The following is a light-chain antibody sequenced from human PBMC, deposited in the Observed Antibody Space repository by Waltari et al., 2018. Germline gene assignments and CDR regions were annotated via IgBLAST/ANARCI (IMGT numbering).Light chain of an antibody. CDR3: NSRDSSGNHLV. CDR2: GKN. V-gene: IGLV3-19*01. Sequence: SSELTQDTAVSVALGQTVRITCQGDSLRSYYASWYQQKPGQAPVLVIYGKNNRPSGIPDRFSGSGSGNTAALTITGAQAEDEADYYCNSRDSSGNHLVFGGGTKLTVL. J-gene: IGLJ2*01. CDR1: SLRSYY.